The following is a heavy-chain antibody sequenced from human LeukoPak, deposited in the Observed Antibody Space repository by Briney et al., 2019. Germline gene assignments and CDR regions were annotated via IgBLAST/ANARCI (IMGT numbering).Heavy chain of an antibody. D-gene: IGHD6-19*01. Sequence: ASVKVSCKASGYTFTSYAMHWVRQAPGRRLEWMGWINAGNGNTKYSQELQGRVTMTTDTSTSTAYMELRGLRSDDTAMYYCARGIGSSGWFLAYYYYYYMDVWGKGTTVTVSS. CDR2: INAGNGNT. V-gene: IGHV1-3*01. J-gene: IGHJ6*03. CDR1: GYTFTSYA. CDR3: ARGIGSSGWFLAYYYYYYMDV.